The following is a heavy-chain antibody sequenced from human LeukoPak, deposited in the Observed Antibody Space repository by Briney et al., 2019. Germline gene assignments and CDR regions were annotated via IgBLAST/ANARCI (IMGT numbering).Heavy chain of an antibody. V-gene: IGHV3-7*01. Sequence: PGGSLRLSCAASGFTLSSYWMSWVRPAPGEGLEWVANIKQDGSEKYYVDSVKGRFTISRDNAKNSLYLQMNSLRAEDTAVYYCARDYDFWSGYFDYWGQGTLVTVSS. CDR1: GFTLSSYW. CDR3: ARDYDFWSGYFDY. D-gene: IGHD3-3*01. J-gene: IGHJ4*02. CDR2: IKQDGSEK.